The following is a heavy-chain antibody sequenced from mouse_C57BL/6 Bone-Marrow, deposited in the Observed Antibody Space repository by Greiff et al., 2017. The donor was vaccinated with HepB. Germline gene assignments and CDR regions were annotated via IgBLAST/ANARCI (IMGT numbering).Heavy chain of an antibody. CDR1: GFTFSSYG. J-gene: IGHJ2*01. CDR3: ARHDGYYFDY. Sequence: EVHLVESGGDLVKPGGSLKLSCVASGFTFSSYGMSWVRQTPDKRLEWVATISSGGSYTYYPDSVKGRFTISRDNAKNTLYLQMSSLKSEDTAMYYCARHDGYYFDYWGQGTTLTVSS. D-gene: IGHD2-3*01. V-gene: IGHV5-6*01. CDR2: ISSGGSYT.